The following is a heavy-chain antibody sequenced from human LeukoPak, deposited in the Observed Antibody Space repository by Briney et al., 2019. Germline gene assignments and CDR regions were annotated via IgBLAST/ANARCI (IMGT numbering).Heavy chain of an antibody. CDR3: ASGETWAAAGLFDY. D-gene: IGHD6-13*01. Sequence: ASVKVSCKASGGTFSSYAISWVRQAPGHGLEWMGGIIPIFGTANYAQKFQGRVTITADESTSTAYMELSSLRSEDTAVYYCASGETWAAAGLFDYWGQGTLVTVSS. J-gene: IGHJ4*02. CDR2: IIPIFGTA. CDR1: GGTFSSYA. V-gene: IGHV1-69*01.